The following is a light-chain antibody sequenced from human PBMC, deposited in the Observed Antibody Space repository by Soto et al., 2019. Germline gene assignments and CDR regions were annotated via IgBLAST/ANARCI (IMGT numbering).Light chain of an antibody. J-gene: IGKJ4*01. Sequence: DIQLTQSPSFLSASVGDRVTITCRASQGIGSSLAWYQQKPGNAPKILIYAAATLQGGVPSRFSGSGSGTEFTLTISSVQPADFASYYCQHLNSYPREVTFGGGTKVEIK. V-gene: IGKV1-9*01. CDR1: QGIGSS. CDR2: AAA. CDR3: QHLNSYPREVT.